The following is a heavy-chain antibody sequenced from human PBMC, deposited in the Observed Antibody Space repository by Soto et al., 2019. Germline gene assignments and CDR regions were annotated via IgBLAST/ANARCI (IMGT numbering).Heavy chain of an antibody. J-gene: IGHJ4*02. D-gene: IGHD3-16*01. V-gene: IGHV4-61*01. CDR2: IYYGGTT. Sequence: PSETLSLTCAVSGDSVSNDNYYWSWIRQPPGKGLEWIGYIYYGGTTNYNSYLKSRLSLSVDMSKNQFSLKLASVTAADTAVYFCARSQRGRTAFTFDYWGQGALVTVS. CDR3: ARSQRGRTAFTFDY. CDR1: GDSVSNDNYY.